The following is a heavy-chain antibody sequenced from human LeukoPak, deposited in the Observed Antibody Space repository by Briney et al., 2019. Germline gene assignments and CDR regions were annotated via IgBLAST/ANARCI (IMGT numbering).Heavy chain of an antibody. CDR3: AREARGSYSSGWYFVDY. D-gene: IGHD6-19*01. CDR2: IYYSGST. Sequence: SETLSLTCTVSGYSISSGYYWGWIRQPPGKGLEWIGTIYYSGSTYCNPSLKSRVTISVDSSKNQFSLKLSSVTAADTAVYYCAREARGSYSSGWYFVDYWGQGTLVTVSS. CDR1: GYSISSGYY. V-gene: IGHV4-38-2*02. J-gene: IGHJ4*02.